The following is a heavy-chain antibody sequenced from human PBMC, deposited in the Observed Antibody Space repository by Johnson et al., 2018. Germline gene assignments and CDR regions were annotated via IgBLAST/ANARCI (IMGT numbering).Heavy chain of an antibody. V-gene: IGHV4-4*07. CDR3: AREHIVIAPGGMDV. D-gene: IGHD2/OR15-2a*01. CDR2: MYISGNT. J-gene: IGHJ6*02. Sequence: QVQLQESGPGLVKPSETLSLTCTVTGASIRSYYWSWIRQPAGEGLEWIGRMYISGNTNYNPTLKIRFRMSFDTSKNQFSLNLTSVTAADTAVYYCAREHIVIAPGGMDVWGQGITVTVSS. CDR1: GASIRSYY.